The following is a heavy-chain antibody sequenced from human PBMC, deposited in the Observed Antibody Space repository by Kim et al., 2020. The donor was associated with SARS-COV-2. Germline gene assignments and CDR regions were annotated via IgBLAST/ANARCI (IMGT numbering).Heavy chain of an antibody. CDR1: GFTFSSYG. V-gene: IGHV3-33*06. D-gene: IGHD2-21*02. J-gene: IGHJ4*02. CDR3: AKEPYCGGDCYFSRVGPPDY. Sequence: GGSLRLSCAASGFTFSSYGMHWVRQAPGKGLEWVAVIWYDGSNKYYADSVKGRFTISRDNSKNTLYLQMNSLRAEDTAVYYCAKEPYCGGDCYFSRVGPPDYWGQGTLVTVSS. CDR2: IWYDGSNK.